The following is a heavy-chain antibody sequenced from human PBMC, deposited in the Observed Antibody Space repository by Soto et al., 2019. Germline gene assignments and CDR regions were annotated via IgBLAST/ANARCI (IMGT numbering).Heavy chain of an antibody. J-gene: IGHJ4*02. D-gene: IGHD3-22*01. CDR2: ISAYNGNT. V-gene: IGHV1-18*01. Sequence: ASVKVSCKASGYTFTSYGISWVRQAPGQGLEWMGWISAYNGNTKYAQKLQGRVTMTTDTSTSTAYMELRSLRSEDTAVYYCARALSSGYYYVFDYWGQGTLVTVSS. CDR1: GYTFTSYG. CDR3: ARALSSGYYYVFDY.